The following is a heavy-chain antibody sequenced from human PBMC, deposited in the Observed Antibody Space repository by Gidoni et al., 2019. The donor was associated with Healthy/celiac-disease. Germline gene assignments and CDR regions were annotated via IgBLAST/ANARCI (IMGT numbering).Heavy chain of an antibody. CDR1: GGSISSYY. CDR2: IYYSGST. D-gene: IGHD5-12*01. V-gene: IGHV4-59*08. J-gene: IGHJ4*02. Sequence: QVQLQESGPGLVKPSETLSLTCTVSGGSISSYYWSWIRQPPGKGLEWIGYIYYSGSTNYNPSLKSRVTISVDTSKNQFSLKLSSVTAADTAVYYCARSPRRGYPPPYFDYWGQGTLVTVSS. CDR3: ARSPRRGYPPPYFDY.